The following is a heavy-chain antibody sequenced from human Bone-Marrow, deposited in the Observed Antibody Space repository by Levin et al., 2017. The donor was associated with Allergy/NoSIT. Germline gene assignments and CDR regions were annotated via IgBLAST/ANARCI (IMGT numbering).Heavy chain of an antibody. CDR2: ISGSGGYT. CDR1: GFTFSSYA. J-gene: IGHJ5*01. Sequence: GGSLRLSCAASGFTFSSYAMSWVRQAPGKGLEWVSGISGSGGYTNYADSVKGRFTISRDDSKNTLYLQMNILRAEDTAVYYCSKEDGDNSPGWFESWGHGSLVTVSS. D-gene: IGHD5-24*01. V-gene: IGHV3-23*01. CDR3: SKEDGDNSPGWFES.